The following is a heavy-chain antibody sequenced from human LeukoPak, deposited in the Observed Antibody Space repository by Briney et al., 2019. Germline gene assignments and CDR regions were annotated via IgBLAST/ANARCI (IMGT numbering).Heavy chain of an antibody. D-gene: IGHD4-23*01. CDR1: GISVSGSY. Sequence: PGGSLRLSCAVFGISVSGSYMSWVRQAPGEGLEWVALVYRGGNTYYADSVKGRFTISRDNSKNTLYLQMNSLRAEDTAVYYCARGNSDAFDIWGHGTMVTVSS. J-gene: IGHJ3*02. CDR2: VYRGGNT. V-gene: IGHV3-66*01. CDR3: ARGNSDAFDI.